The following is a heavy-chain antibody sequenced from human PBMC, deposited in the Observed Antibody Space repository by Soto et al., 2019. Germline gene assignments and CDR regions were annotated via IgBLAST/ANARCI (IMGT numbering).Heavy chain of an antibody. CDR3: ARLAAAGARFDP. CDR1: GYTFTGYY. V-gene: IGHV1-2*02. Sequence: QVQLVQSGAEVKKPGASVKVSCKASGYTFTGYYMHWVRQAPGQGLEWMVWINPTSGGTNYAQKFQGSVTMTRDTTISTAYMERSRLRSDDTAVYCGARLAAAGARFDPWGQGTLVTVSS. J-gene: IGHJ5*02. CDR2: INPTSGGT. D-gene: IGHD6-13*01.